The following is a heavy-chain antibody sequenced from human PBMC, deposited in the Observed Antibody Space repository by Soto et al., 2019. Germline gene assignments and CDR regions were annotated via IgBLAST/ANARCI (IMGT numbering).Heavy chain of an antibody. D-gene: IGHD2-2*02. Sequence: QVQLVQSGAEVKKPGASVQVSCKASGYTFTSYGISWVRQAPGQGLEWIGWISAYNGNTNYAQKLHGRVTMPTDTSTSTAYLELRSLRSDDTAVYYCATSSSCSSTSGYTRPYYYYYGMDVWGQGTTVTGSS. V-gene: IGHV1-18*01. CDR1: GYTFTSYG. J-gene: IGHJ6*02. CDR2: ISAYNGNT. CDR3: ATSSSCSSTSGYTRPYYYYYGMDV.